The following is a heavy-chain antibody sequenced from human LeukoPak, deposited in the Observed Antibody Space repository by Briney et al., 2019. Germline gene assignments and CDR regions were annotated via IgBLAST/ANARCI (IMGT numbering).Heavy chain of an antibody. CDR3: AKSYGSGSYYTLDY. Sequence: PGGSLRLSCAASGFTFDDYAMHWVRQAPGKGLEWVSGISWNSGSIGYADSVKGRFTISRDNAKNSLYLQMNSLRAEDTALYYCAKSYGSGSYYTLDYWGQGTLVTVS. D-gene: IGHD3-10*01. V-gene: IGHV3-9*01. J-gene: IGHJ4*02. CDR1: GFTFDDYA. CDR2: ISWNSGSI.